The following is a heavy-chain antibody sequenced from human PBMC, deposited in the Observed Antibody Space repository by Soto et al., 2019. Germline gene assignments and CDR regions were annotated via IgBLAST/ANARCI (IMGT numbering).Heavy chain of an antibody. Sequence: SETLSLTCAVYGGSFSGYYWSWIRQPPGKGLEWIGEINHSGSTNYNPSLKSRVTISVDTSKNQFSLKLSSVTAADTAVYYCARTIYDYIWGSYRSTPFDYWGQGTLVTVSS. CDR2: INHSGST. CDR3: ARTIYDYIWGSYRSTPFDY. D-gene: IGHD3-16*02. J-gene: IGHJ4*02. CDR1: GGSFSGYY. V-gene: IGHV4-34*01.